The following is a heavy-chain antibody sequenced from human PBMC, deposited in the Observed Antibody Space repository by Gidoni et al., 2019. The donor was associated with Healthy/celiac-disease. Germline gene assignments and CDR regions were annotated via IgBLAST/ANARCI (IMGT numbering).Heavy chain of an antibody. CDR1: VGSISSSSYY. CDR3: ARRPGSSRVRWFDP. D-gene: IGHD6-6*01. V-gene: IGHV4-39*01. CDR2: IYYSGST. Sequence: QLQLQESGPGLVKPSETLSLTCTLSVGSISSSSYYWGWIRQPPGKGLEWIGSIYYSGSTYYNPSLKSRVTISVDTSKNQFSLKLSSVTAADTAVYYCARRPGSSRVRWFDPWGQGTLVTVSS. J-gene: IGHJ5*02.